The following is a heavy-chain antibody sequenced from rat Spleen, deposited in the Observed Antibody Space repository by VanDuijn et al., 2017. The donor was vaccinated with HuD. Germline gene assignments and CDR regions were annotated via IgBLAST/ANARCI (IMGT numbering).Heavy chain of an antibody. CDR3: ARASFVYGGSFDF. J-gene: IGHJ2*01. D-gene: IGHD1-11*01. V-gene: IGHV1-43*01. CDR2: INTGTGGT. Sequence: QVQLRQSGAELAKPGSSVKISCKASGYTFTNYEINWIKQTPGQGLENIGYINTGTGGTDYNERFKGKATLTVDKSSNTAFMQLSSLTPDDSAVYYCARASFVYGGSFDFWGQGVMVTVSS. CDR1: GYTFTNYE.